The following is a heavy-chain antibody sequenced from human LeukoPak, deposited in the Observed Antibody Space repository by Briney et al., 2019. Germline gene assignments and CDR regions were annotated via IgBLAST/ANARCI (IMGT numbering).Heavy chain of an antibody. CDR1: GGSISSNNW. J-gene: IGHJ4*02. D-gene: IGHD5-18*01. Sequence: PSETLSLTCAVSGGSISSNNWWIWVRQSPEKGLEWVGEIYHDGSTNYNPSLKSRVTISMDKSKNQLSLKLNFVTAADTAVNYCARDRGGYTYSHDYWGQGTLVTVSS. CDR3: ARDRGGYTYSHDY. V-gene: IGHV4-4*02. CDR2: IYHDGST.